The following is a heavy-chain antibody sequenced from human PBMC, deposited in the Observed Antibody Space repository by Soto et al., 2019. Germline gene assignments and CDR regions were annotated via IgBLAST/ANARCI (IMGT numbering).Heavy chain of an antibody. CDR2: ISYDGSNK. Sequence: PGGSLRLSCAASGFTFSSYGMHWVRQAPGKGLEWVAVISYDGSNKYYADSVKGRFTISRDNSKNTLYLQMNNLRAEDTAVYYCAKARCSTTNCYVPDYWGQGTLVTVSS. J-gene: IGHJ4*02. V-gene: IGHV3-30*18. D-gene: IGHD2-2*01. CDR1: GFTFSSYG. CDR3: AKARCSTTNCYVPDY.